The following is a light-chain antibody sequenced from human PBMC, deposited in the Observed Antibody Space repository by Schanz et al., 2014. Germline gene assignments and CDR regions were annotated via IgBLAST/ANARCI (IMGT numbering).Light chain of an antibody. CDR3: QQSYSTPLT. V-gene: IGKV1-39*01. CDR1: QSISAY. J-gene: IGKJ3*01. Sequence: DIQMTQSPSFLSASVGDRVTITCRASQSISAYLNWYQQKPGKAPNLLIYAASSLQSGVPSRFSGSGSGTDFTLTISSLQPEDFATYYCQQSYSTPLTFGPGTKVDIK. CDR2: AAS.